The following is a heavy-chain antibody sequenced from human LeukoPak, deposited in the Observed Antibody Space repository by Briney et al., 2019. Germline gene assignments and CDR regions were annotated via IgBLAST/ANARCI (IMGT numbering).Heavy chain of an antibody. D-gene: IGHD3-10*02. CDR3: AELGITMIGGV. CDR2: ISISSSYI. CDR1: GFTFSTYT. Sequence: GGSLRLSCAASGFTFSTYTMNWVRQAPGKGLEWVSFISISSSYIYYADSVKGRFTISRDNAKNSLYLQMNSLRAEDTAVYYCAELGITMIGGVWGKGTTVTISS. J-gene: IGHJ6*04. V-gene: IGHV3-21*06.